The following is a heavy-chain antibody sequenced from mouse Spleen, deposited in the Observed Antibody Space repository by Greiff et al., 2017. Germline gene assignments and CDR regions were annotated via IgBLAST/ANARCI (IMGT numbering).Heavy chain of an antibody. CDR1: GYTFTEYT. CDR2: FYPGSGST. J-gene: IGHJ2*01. V-gene: IGHV1-62-2*01. D-gene: IGHD1-1*01. CDR3: TRVTTVVWD. Sequence: VQLQQSGAELVKPGASVKLSCKASGYTFTEYTIHWVKQRSGQGLEWIGWFYPGSGSTAYNQKFKGKATLTADKSSSTAYMERSSLTSEDSAVYYCTRVTTVVWDWGQGTTLTVSS.